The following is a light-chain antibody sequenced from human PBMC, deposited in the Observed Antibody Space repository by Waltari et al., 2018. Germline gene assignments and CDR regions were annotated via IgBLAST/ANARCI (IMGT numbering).Light chain of an antibody. V-gene: IGKV3-20*01. CDR1: QSVTRA. J-gene: IGKJ1*01. Sequence: EILLTPPPGPLSLSPGESATLSRRASQSVTRALAWYQQKPGQAPRLLIYDTPKRATGIPDRFSGSGSGTDFSLTISRLEPEDFAVYYCQHYVRLPATFGQGTKVEIK. CDR2: DTP. CDR3: QHYVRLPAT.